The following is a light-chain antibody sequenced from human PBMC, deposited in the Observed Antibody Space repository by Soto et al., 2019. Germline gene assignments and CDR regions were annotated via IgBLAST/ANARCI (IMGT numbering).Light chain of an antibody. Sequence: IGMTQSPATLSVSTGERATLSCRAGQTIYSNVAWYQQRPGQAPRLLIYRASTRATGVPARFSGSGSGTEFTLSISSLQSEDFAVYYCKQYKEWPPFTFGQGTKVDIK. CDR2: RAS. CDR3: KQYKEWPPFT. V-gene: IGKV3-15*01. J-gene: IGKJ1*01. CDR1: QTIYSN.